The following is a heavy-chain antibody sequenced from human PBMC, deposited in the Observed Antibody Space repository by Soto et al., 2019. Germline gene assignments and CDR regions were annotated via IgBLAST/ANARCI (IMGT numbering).Heavy chain of an antibody. J-gene: IGHJ6*02. Sequence: HPGGSLRLSCAASGFTFSSYSMNWVRQAPGKGLEWVSYISSSSSTIYYADSVKGRFTISRDNAKNSLYLQMNSLRDEDTAVYYCARELVSDPDDYYYYYGMDVWGRGTTVTVSS. D-gene: IGHD2-21*01. CDR1: GFTFSSYS. CDR2: ISSSSSTI. V-gene: IGHV3-48*02. CDR3: ARELVSDPDDYYYYYGMDV.